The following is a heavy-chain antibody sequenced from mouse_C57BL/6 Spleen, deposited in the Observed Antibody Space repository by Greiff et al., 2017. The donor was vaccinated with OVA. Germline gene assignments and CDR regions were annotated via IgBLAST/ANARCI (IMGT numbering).Heavy chain of an antibody. CDR3: ERRGYGSGSGAVDY. CDR2: INPSNGGT. Sequence: VQLKQSGTELVKPGASVKLSCKASGYTFTSYWMHWVKQRPGQGLEWIGNINPSNGGTNYNEKFKSKATLTVDKSSSTAYIQLSSLTSEDSAVYSGERRGYGSGSGAVDYWGQGTSVTVAS. V-gene: IGHV1-53*01. D-gene: IGHD1-1*01. J-gene: IGHJ4*01. CDR1: GYTFTSYW.